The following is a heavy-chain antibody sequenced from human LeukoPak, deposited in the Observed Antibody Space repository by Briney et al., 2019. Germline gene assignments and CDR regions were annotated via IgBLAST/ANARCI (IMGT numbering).Heavy chain of an antibody. V-gene: IGHV4-59*01. CDR3: ARGANWGSPDY. J-gene: IGHJ4*02. CDR1: GGSISSDY. CDR2: IYYSGTT. D-gene: IGHD7-27*01. Sequence: SGTVSLTCTVSGGSISSDYWSWIRQSPGKGLEWIGYIYYSGTTSYNPYLKSRVTISLDTSKNQFSLKLSSVTAADTAVYYCARGANWGSPDYWGQGTLVTVCS.